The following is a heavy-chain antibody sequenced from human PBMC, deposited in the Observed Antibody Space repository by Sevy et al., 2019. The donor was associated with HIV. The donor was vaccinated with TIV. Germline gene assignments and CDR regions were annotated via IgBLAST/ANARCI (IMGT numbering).Heavy chain of an antibody. CDR1: GGNFRNYV. V-gene: IGHV1-69*13. Sequence: ASVKVSCKASGGNFRNYVISWVRQAPGQGLEWMGGIIPTSGTANYAQKFQGRVTIIADESTSTAYMELGSLRSEDTAVYYCARLYPGGGACYYFDSWGQGTLVTVSS. J-gene: IGHJ4*02. CDR2: IIPTSGTA. D-gene: IGHD2-21*02. CDR3: ARLYPGGGACYYFDS.